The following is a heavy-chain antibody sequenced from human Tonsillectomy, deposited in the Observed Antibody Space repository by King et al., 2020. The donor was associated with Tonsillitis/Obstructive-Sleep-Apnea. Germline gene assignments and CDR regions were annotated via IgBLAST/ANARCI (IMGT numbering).Heavy chain of an antibody. J-gene: IGHJ4*02. D-gene: IGHD3-22*01. V-gene: IGHV4-59*01. CDR1: GGSISSYY. CDR2: IYYSGST. Sequence: VQLQESGPGLVKPSETLSLTCTVSGGSISSYYRSWIRQPPGKGLEWSGYIYYSGSTNYNPSLKSRVTISVDTSKNQFSLKLGSVTAADTAVYYCARGYYYDSSCHWGQGTLVTVSS. CDR3: ARGYYYDSSCH.